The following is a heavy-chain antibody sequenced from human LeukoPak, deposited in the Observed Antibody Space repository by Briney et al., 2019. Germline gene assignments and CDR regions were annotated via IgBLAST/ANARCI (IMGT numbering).Heavy chain of an antibody. D-gene: IGHD4-11*01. CDR3: ARVPTTVTPDY. V-gene: IGHV1-2*02. CDR1: GYTFTGYY. CDR2: VNPNSGGT. J-gene: IGHJ4*02. Sequence: ASVKVSCKASGYTFTGYYMHWVRQAPGQGLEWMGWVNPNSGGTNYAQKFQGRVTMTRDTSISTAYMELSRLRSDDTAVCYCARVPTTVTPDYWGQGTLVTVSS.